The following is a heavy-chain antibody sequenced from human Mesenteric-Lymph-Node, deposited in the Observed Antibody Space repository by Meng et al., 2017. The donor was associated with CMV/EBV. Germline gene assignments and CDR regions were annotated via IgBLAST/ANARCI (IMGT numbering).Heavy chain of an antibody. CDR3: ARDRVAARRWFDP. Sequence: GESLKISCAASGFSFSNYWMDWVRQVPGKGLVWVSRINSDGSVTTYADSVKGRFTISRDNAKNSLYLQMNSLRAEDTAVYYCARDRVAARRWFDPWGQGTLVTVSS. CDR2: INSDGSVT. D-gene: IGHD6-6*01. J-gene: IGHJ5*02. CDR1: GFSFSNYW. V-gene: IGHV3-74*03.